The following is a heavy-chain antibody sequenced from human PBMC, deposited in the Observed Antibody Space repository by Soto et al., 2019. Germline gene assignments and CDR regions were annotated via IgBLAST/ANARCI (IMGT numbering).Heavy chain of an antibody. D-gene: IGHD3-10*01. V-gene: IGHV3-74*01. Sequence: EVQLVESGGGLVQPGGSLRLSCAASGFTLSGRSMHWVRQAPGKGLVWVSGIDNAGTDSTYADSVKGRFTSSRDNAKNMRYLQRNSLRVEDTAVYYCAGGWFGPDVWGKGTTVTVSS. J-gene: IGHJ6*04. CDR3: AGGWFGPDV. CDR1: GFTLSGRS. CDR2: IDNAGTDS.